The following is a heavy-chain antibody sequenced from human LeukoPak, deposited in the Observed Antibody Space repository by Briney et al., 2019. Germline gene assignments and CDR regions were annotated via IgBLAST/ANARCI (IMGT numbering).Heavy chain of an antibody. CDR3: VRDQGGAVSY. V-gene: IGHV3-74*01. D-gene: IGHD3-16*01. CDR1: GFSFSVFW. Sequence: GGSLRLSCAASGFSFSVFWMHWVRQAPGKGPVWVSRIKTDGSITDYADSAKGRFTISRDNAKNSLFLQMNSLRAEDTAVYYCVRDQGGAVSYWGQGTLVTVSS. CDR2: IKTDGSIT. J-gene: IGHJ4*02.